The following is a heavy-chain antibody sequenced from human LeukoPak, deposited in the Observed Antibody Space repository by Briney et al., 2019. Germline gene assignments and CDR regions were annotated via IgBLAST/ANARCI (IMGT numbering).Heavy chain of an antibody. J-gene: IGHJ6*03. CDR1: GYTFTSYD. CDR2: INPNSGNT. Sequence: ASVKVSCKASGYTFTSYDINWVRQATGQGLEWMGWINPNSGNTGYAQKFQGRVTITRNTSISTAYMELSSLRSEDTAVYYCARGARGMATIPYYYYYMDVWGKGTTVTVSS. D-gene: IGHD5-24*01. V-gene: IGHV1-8*03. CDR3: ARGARGMATIPYYYYYMDV.